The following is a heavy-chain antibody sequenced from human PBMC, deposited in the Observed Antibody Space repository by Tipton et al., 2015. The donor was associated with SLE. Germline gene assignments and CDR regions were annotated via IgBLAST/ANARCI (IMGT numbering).Heavy chain of an antibody. CDR1: GGSISGSTHY. CDR2: IYHTGGT. J-gene: IGHJ4*02. CDR3: ARRRFQSASDS. V-gene: IGHV4-39*07. Sequence: TLSLTCTVSGGSISGSTHYWGWIRQPPGQGLEFIGNIYHTGGTYYNPSLKSRLTISVDTSKNQFSLSLSSVTAADTAVYYCARRRFQSASDSWGQETLVSVSS. D-gene: IGHD2-21*01.